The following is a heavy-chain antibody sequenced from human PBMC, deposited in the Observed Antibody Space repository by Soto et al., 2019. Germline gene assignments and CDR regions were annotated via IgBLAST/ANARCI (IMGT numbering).Heavy chain of an antibody. CDR2: ISSSSSYI. V-gene: IGHV3-21*01. CDR1: GFTFSSYS. Sequence: PGGSLRLSCAASGFTFSSYSMNWVRQAPGKGLEWVSSISSSSSYIYYADSVKGRFTISRDNAKNSLYLQMNSLRAEDTAVYYCARGRDFWSGSPNNWFDPWGQGTLVTVSS. D-gene: IGHD3-3*01. J-gene: IGHJ5*02. CDR3: ARGRDFWSGSPNNWFDP.